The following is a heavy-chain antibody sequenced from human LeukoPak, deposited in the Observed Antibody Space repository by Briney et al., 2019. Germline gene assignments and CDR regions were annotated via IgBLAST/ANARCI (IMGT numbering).Heavy chain of an antibody. CDR1: GGSISGYY. CDR3: ARMTSYSSACYFDY. CDR2: IYYSGTT. V-gene: IGHV4-59*01. D-gene: IGHD6-19*01. Sequence: SETLSLTCTVTGGSISGYYWSWIRQPPGKGLEWVGFIYYSGTTNYNPSLKSRVTVSVDTSKNQFSLMLSSVTAADTAVYYCARMTSYSSACYFDYWGQGTLLTVSS. J-gene: IGHJ4*02.